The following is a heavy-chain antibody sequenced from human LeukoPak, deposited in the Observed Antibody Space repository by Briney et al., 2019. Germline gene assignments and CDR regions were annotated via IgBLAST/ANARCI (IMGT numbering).Heavy chain of an antibody. V-gene: IGHV3-13*01. J-gene: IGHJ3*02. D-gene: IGHD3-16*01. CDR2: ISIGGDT. CDR3: ARAHVGWGLAFDI. Sequence: GGSLRLSCAASGFTFSSYAMSWVRQAPGKGLEWVAAISIGGDTYYPGSVKGRFTISRENAKNSFYLQMNSLRAGDTSIYYCARAHVGWGLAFDIWGRGTVVIVSS. CDR1: GFTFSSYA.